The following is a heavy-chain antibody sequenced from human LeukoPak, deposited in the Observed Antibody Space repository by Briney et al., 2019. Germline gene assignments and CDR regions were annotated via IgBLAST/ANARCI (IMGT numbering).Heavy chain of an antibody. D-gene: IGHD6-13*01. Sequence: GGSLRLSCAASGFTFRSYSMNWVRQAPGKGLEWVSAIDPSSTYIYYADSVKGRFTISRDNAENSLYLQMNSLRAEDTAVYYCAREIAAAGTGDAFDIWGQGTMVTVSS. CDR1: GFTFRSYS. V-gene: IGHV3-21*01. J-gene: IGHJ3*02. CDR2: IDPSSTYI. CDR3: AREIAAAGTGDAFDI.